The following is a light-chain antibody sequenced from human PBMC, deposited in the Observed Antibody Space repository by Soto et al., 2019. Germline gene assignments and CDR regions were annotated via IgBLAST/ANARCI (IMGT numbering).Light chain of an antibody. V-gene: IGKV1-33*01. Sequence: DIQMGQSPPSLSASIGDRVTITCQASQDITFKVNWYQQKPGKAPKLLIYDASNLETGVPSRFSGSGSATYFTFTINSLQREDFATYYCQQNHNLPTFGGGTKVEVK. CDR1: QDITFK. J-gene: IGKJ4*01. CDR3: QQNHNLPT. CDR2: DAS.